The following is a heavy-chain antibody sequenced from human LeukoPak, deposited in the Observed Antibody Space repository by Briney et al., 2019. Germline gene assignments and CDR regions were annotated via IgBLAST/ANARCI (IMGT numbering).Heavy chain of an antibody. V-gene: IGHV4-31*03. CDR2: IYYSGSS. CDR3: ARNRDGYNSFDY. Sequence: SQTLSLTCTVSGGSISSGDYYWSWIRQHPGKGLEWIGYIYYSGSSYYNPSLRSRVTISVDTSKNHFSLKLSSVTAADTAVYYCARNRDGYNSFDYWGQGTLVTVSS. J-gene: IGHJ4*02. CDR1: GGSISSGDYY. D-gene: IGHD5-24*01.